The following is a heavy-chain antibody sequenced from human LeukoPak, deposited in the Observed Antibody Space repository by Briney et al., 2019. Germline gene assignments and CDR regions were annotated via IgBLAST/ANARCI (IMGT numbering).Heavy chain of an antibody. V-gene: IGHV3-74*01. J-gene: IGHJ4*02. D-gene: IGHD2-15*01. CDR2: VFRNEGGA. CDR1: GFTFSNYW. Sequence: PGGSLRLSCAASGFTFSNYWMHWVRQAPGKGLVWVSRVFRNEGGAAYADSVKGRFTISRDNSKNTLYLQMNSLRAEDTAVYYCARTEGYCSGGSCYARYFDYWGQGTLVTVSS. CDR3: ARTEGYCSGGSCYARYFDY.